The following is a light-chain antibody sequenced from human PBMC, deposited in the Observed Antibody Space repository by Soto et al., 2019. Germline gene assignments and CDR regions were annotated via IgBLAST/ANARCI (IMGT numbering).Light chain of an antibody. CDR2: DSS. Sequence: EIVLTQSPATLSLSPGERATLSCRASQSLSSNFLAWYQQKPGQPPRLLIYDSSTRATGFPDRFSGSGSGTDFTLTIIRLEPEDFAVYYCHQFSSYPLTFGGGTKV. CDR3: HQFSSYPLT. CDR1: QSLSSNF. V-gene: IGKV3-20*01. J-gene: IGKJ4*01.